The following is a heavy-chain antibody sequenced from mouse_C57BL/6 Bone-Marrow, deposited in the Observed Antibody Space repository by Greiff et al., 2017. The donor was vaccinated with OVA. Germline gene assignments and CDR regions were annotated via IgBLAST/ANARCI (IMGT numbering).Heavy chain of an antibody. CDR3: TTWWYCEV. CDR1: GFNIKDDY. V-gene: IGHV14-4*01. CDR2: IDPENGDT. Sequence: EVQLQQSGAELVRPGASVKLSCTASGFNIKDDYMHWVKQRPEQGLEWIGWIDPENGDTEYASKFQGKATITADTSSNTAYLQLSSLTSEDTAVYYCTTWWYCEVWGTGTTVTVSP. J-gene: IGHJ1*03.